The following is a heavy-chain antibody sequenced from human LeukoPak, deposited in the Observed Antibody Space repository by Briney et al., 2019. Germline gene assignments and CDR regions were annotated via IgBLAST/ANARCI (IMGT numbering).Heavy chain of an antibody. D-gene: IGHD3-10*01. CDR3: ARGRYYGSGSLLGMDV. Sequence: SETLSLTCAVYGGSFSGYYWSWIRQPPGKGLEWIGEINHSGSTNYNPSLKSRVTISVYTSKNQFSLKLSSVTAADTAVYYCARGRYYGSGSLLGMDVWGQGTTVTVSS. CDR2: INHSGST. CDR1: GGSFSGYY. V-gene: IGHV4-34*01. J-gene: IGHJ6*02.